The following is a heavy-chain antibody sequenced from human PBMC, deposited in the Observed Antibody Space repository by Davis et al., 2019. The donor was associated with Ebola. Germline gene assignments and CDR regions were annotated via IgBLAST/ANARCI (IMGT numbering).Heavy chain of an antibody. D-gene: IGHD1-1*01. CDR3: ARAQFPTTSDH. CDR1: GGTFSSYT. CDR2: INPHNGNT. V-gene: IGHV1-18*01. J-gene: IGHJ4*02. Sequence: ASVKVSCKASGGTFSSYTISWVRQAPGQGLEWMGWINPHNGNTNYAQNVQGRVTMTTDTSTSTAYMEVGSLRSDDTAVYYCARAQFPTTSDHWGQGTLVSVSS.